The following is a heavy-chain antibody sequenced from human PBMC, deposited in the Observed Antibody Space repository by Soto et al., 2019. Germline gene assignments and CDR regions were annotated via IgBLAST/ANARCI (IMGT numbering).Heavy chain of an antibody. D-gene: IGHD3-3*01. V-gene: IGHV4-61*03. CDR1: GGSVSSGSYY. Sequence: SETLSLTCNVSGGSVSSGSYYWSWIRQPPGKGLECIGYIFYNGRTNYNPSLKSRVTISRDTSKNHFSLHLSSVTAADTAVYFCARIQGDFWSGYPYYFDYWGQGTLVTVSS. CDR2: IFYNGRT. J-gene: IGHJ4*02. CDR3: ARIQGDFWSGYPYYFDY.